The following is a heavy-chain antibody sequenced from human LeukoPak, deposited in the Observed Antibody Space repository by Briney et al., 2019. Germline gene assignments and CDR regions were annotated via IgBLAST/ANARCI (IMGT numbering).Heavy chain of an antibody. CDR1: GGSISSYY. Sequence: PSETLSLTCIVSGGSISSYYWSWIRQPPGKGLEWIGYIYYSGSTNYNPSLKSRVTISVDTSKNQFSLKLSSVTAADTAVYYCARDNGDWQWLPKGWFDPWGQGTLVTVSS. J-gene: IGHJ5*02. CDR2: IYYSGST. V-gene: IGHV4-59*01. CDR3: ARDNGDWQWLPKGWFDP. D-gene: IGHD6-19*01.